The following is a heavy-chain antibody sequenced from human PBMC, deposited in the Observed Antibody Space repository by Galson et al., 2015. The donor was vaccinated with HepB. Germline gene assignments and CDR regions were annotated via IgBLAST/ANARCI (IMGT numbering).Heavy chain of an antibody. CDR3: ALGYSYGTYYYYYGMDV. CDR2: IIPIFGTA. J-gene: IGHJ6*02. Sequence: SVKVSCKASGGTFSSYAISWVRQAPGQGLEWMGGIIPIFGTANYAQKFQGRVTITADESTSTAYMELSSLRSEDTAVYYCALGYSYGTYYYYYGMDVWGQGTTVTVSS. V-gene: IGHV1-69*13. D-gene: IGHD5-18*01. CDR1: GGTFSSYA.